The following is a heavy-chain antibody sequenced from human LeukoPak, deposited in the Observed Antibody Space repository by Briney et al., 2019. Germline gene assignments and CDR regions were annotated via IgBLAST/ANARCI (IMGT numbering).Heavy chain of an antibody. CDR1: GYIFTNYG. CDR3: AKTRDTVLNEY. CDR2: ISPYNGHT. Sequence: ASVKVSCKASGYIFTNYGISWVRQAPGQGLEWMGWISPYNGHTNFAPNLQDRLTMTTDTSTSTAYMELRSLRSDDTAVHYCAKTRDTVLNEYWGQGTLVTDSS. V-gene: IGHV1-18*01. J-gene: IGHJ4*02.